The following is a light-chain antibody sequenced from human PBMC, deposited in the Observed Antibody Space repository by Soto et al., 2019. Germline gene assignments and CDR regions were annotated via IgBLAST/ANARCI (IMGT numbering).Light chain of an antibody. J-gene: IGLJ1*01. Sequence: QSVLTQPASVSGSPGQSITISCTGTSSDVGGYNYVSWYQQHPGKAPKLMIYEVSNRPSGVSNLFSGSKSGNTASLTISGLQAEDEADYYCSSYTSISTRYVFGTGTKLTVL. CDR3: SSYTSISTRYV. CDR2: EVS. V-gene: IGLV2-14*01. CDR1: SSDVGGYNY.